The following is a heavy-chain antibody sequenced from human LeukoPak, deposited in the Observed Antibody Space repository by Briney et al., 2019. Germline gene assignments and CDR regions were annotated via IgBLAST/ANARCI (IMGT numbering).Heavy chain of an antibody. Sequence: GGSLRLSCAASGFTFSSYSMNWVRQAPGKGLEWVSSISSSSSYIYYADSVKGRFTISRDNAKNSLYLQMNSLRAEDTAVYYCARDIGITMVRGVYYYGMDVWGQGTTVTVSS. CDR2: ISSSSSYI. CDR3: ARDIGITMVRGVYYYGMDV. V-gene: IGHV3-21*01. D-gene: IGHD3-10*01. J-gene: IGHJ6*02. CDR1: GFTFSSYS.